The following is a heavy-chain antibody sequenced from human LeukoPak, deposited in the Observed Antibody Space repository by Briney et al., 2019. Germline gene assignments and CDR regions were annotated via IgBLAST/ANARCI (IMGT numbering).Heavy chain of an antibody. CDR1: GYTFIDYY. Sequence: VASVKVSCQASGYTFIDYYMHWVRQAPGQGLEWMGWINSNSDDTNYAQKFQGRVTITRDTSASTAYMELSSLRSEDTAVYYCASTMVRGVIEDTVGYYGMDVWGQGTTVTVSS. D-gene: IGHD3-10*01. J-gene: IGHJ6*02. V-gene: IGHV1-2*02. CDR2: INSNSDDT. CDR3: ASTMVRGVIEDTVGYYGMDV.